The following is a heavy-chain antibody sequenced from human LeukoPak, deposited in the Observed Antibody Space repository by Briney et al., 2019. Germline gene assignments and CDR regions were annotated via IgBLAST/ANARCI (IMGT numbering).Heavy chain of an antibody. CDR1: GGTSSSYA. J-gene: IGHJ4*02. V-gene: IGHV1-69*13. D-gene: IGHD3-22*01. Sequence: SVKVSCKASGGTSSSYAISWVRQAPGQGLEWMGGIIPIFGTANYAQKFQGRVTITADESTSTAYMELSSLRSEDTAVYYCASNLYDTIDYWGQGTLVTVSS. CDR3: ASNLYDTIDY. CDR2: IIPIFGTA.